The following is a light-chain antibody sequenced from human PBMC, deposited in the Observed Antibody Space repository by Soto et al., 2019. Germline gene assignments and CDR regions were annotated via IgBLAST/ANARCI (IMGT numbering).Light chain of an antibody. CDR2: DAS. CDR3: HQRQYWPPIT. J-gene: IGKJ5*01. Sequence: VVLTQSPATLSLSPGEISTLSCXTSLSVSVYLDWYQQKPGQAPRLLISDASNRATGIPARFSGSGSGTDFTLTISSLEPEDFAVYYCHQRQYWPPITFGQGTRLEIK. V-gene: IGKV3-11*01. CDR1: LSVSVY.